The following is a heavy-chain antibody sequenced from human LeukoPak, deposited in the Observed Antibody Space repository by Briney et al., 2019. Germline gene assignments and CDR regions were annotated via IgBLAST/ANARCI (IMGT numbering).Heavy chain of an antibody. D-gene: IGHD6-19*01. CDR1: GGSITSLY. J-gene: IGHJ6*02. Sequence: PSETLSLTCSVSGGSITSLYWSWVRQPPGKGLEYVGYVHHTGVTNYNPSLRGRVTVSMDASKNQFYLKLNSVTAADTAVYYCVRSATIAVFRYGMDVWGQGTTVTVS. V-gene: IGHV4-59*11. CDR2: VHHTGVT. CDR3: VRSATIAVFRYGMDV.